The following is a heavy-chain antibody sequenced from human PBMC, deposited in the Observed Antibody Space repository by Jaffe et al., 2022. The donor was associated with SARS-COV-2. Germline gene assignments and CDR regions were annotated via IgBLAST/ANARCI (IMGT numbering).Heavy chain of an antibody. V-gene: IGHV3-30*18. CDR1: GFTFSSYG. J-gene: IGHJ6*02. CDR3: AKDREQLWGYYYYGMDV. D-gene: IGHD5-18*01. Sequence: QVQLVESGGGVVQPGRSLRLSCAASGFTFSSYGMHWVRQAPGKGLEWVAVISYDGSNKYYADSVKGRFTISRDNSKNTLYLQMNSLRAEDTAVYYCAKDREQLWGYYYYGMDVWGQGTTVTVSS. CDR2: ISYDGSNK.